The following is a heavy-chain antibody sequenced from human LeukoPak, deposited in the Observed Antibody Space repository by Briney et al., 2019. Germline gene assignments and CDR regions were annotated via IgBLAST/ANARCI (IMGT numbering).Heavy chain of an antibody. V-gene: IGHV4-39*01. CDR2: IYYSGST. D-gene: IGHD2-2*01. Sequence: SETLSLTCTVPGGSISSSSYYWGWIRQPPGKGLERIGSIYYSGSTYYNPSLKSRVTISVDTSKNQFSLKLSSVTAADTAVYYCARQRLSTVDAFDIWGQGTMVTVSS. CDR3: ARQRLSTVDAFDI. J-gene: IGHJ3*02. CDR1: GGSISSSSYY.